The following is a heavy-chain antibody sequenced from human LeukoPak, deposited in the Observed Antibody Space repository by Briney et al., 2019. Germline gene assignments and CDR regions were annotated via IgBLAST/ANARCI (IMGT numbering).Heavy chain of an antibody. Sequence: HPGGSLRLSCAASGFTFSSFWMHWVRQTPGKGLVWVSRIKSDGSGTSYAESVKGRFTISRDNAKNTLYLQMNSLRAEDTAVYYCEAPELDYWGQGTLVTVSS. V-gene: IGHV3-74*01. CDR2: IKSDGSGT. D-gene: IGHD1-14*01. CDR3: EAPELDY. J-gene: IGHJ4*02. CDR1: GFTFSSFW.